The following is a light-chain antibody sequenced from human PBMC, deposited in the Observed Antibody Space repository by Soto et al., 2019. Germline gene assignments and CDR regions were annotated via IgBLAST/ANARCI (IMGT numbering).Light chain of an antibody. Sequence: AIQLTQSPSSLSASVGDRVTITCRASQGISSALAWYQQKPGKAPKLLIYDASSLESGVPSRFSGSGSGTDFTLTISSLQPEEFATYYCQQFNNYPYTVGQGTKLEIK. J-gene: IGKJ2*01. CDR3: QQFNNYPYT. CDR2: DAS. CDR1: QGISSA. V-gene: IGKV1D-13*01.